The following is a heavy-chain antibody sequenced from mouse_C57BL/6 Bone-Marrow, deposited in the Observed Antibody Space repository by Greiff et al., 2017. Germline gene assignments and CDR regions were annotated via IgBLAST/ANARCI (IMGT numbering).Heavy chain of an antibody. CDR1: GYAFTNYL. V-gene: IGHV1-54*01. CDR2: INPGSGGT. J-gene: IGHJ1*03. Sequence: QVQLQQSGAELVRPGTSVKVSCKASGYAFTNYLIEWVKQRPGQGLEWIGVINPGSGGTNYNEKFKGKATLTADNSSSTAYMQLSSLTSEDSAVYFCARSSYWYFDVWGTGTTVTVSS. D-gene: IGHD1-1*01. CDR3: ARSSYWYFDV.